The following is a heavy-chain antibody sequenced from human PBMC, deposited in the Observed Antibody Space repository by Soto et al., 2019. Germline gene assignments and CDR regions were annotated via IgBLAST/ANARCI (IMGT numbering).Heavy chain of an antibody. CDR3: AKDLLRPGRAYGMDV. V-gene: IGHV3-30*18. CDR2: ISYDGSNK. J-gene: IGHJ6*01. CDR1: GFTFSSYG. Sequence: QVQLVESGGGVVQPGRSLRLSCAASGFTFSSYGMHWVRQAPGKGLEWVAVISYDGSNKYYADSVKGRFTISRDNSKNTLYLQMNSLRAEDTAVYYGAKDLLRPGRAYGMDVW.